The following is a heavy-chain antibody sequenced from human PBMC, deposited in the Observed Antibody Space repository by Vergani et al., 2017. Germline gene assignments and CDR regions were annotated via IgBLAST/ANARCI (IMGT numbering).Heavy chain of an antibody. Sequence: EVQLLESGGGLVQPGGSLRLSCAASGFTFSSYAMSWVRQAPGKGLEWVSAISGSGGSPYYADSVKGRFTISRDNSKNTLYLQMNSLRAEDTAVYYCAKSLVAGTFPSGDAFDIWGQGTMVTVSS. D-gene: IGHD6-19*01. J-gene: IGHJ3*02. CDR3: AKSLVAGTFPSGDAFDI. V-gene: IGHV3-23*01. CDR2: ISGSGGSP. CDR1: GFTFSSYA.